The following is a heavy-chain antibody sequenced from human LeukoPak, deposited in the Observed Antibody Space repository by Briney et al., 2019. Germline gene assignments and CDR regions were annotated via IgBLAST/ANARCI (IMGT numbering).Heavy chain of an antibody. Sequence: GGSLRLSCAASGFTFSSCWMSWVRQAPGKGLEWVANIKQDGSEKYYVDSVKGRFTISRDNAKNSLYLQMNSLRAEDTAVYYCARGPTNGQALDYWGQGTLVSVSS. V-gene: IGHV3-7*01. CDR1: GFTFSSCW. J-gene: IGHJ4*02. CDR2: IKQDGSEK. CDR3: ARGPTNGQALDY. D-gene: IGHD2-8*01.